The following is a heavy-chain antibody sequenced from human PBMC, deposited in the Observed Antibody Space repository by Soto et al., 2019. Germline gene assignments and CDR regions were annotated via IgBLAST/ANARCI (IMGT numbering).Heavy chain of an antibody. V-gene: IGHV3-11*01. Sequence: PGGSLRLSCAASGFTFSDYYMSWIRQAPGKGLEWVSYISSSGSTIYYADSVKGRFTISRDNAKNSLYLQMNSLRAEDTAAYYCARASIAARPLPWFDPWGQGTLVTVSS. D-gene: IGHD6-6*01. CDR1: GFTFSDYY. CDR3: ARASIAARPLPWFDP. CDR2: ISSSGSTI. J-gene: IGHJ5*02.